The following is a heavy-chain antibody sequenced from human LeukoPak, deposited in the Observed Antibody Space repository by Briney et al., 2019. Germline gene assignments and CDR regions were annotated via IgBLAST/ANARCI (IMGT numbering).Heavy chain of an antibody. Sequence: ASVKVSCKASGYTFTGYYMHWVRQAPGQGLEWIGRINPNSGGTNYAQKFQGRVTMTRDTSISTAYMELSRLRSDDTAVYYCASGNYGSGSYYPIFPDYWGQGTLVTVSS. CDR1: GYTFTGYY. CDR2: INPNSGGT. V-gene: IGHV1-2*06. D-gene: IGHD3-10*01. J-gene: IGHJ4*02. CDR3: ASGNYGSGSYYPIFPDY.